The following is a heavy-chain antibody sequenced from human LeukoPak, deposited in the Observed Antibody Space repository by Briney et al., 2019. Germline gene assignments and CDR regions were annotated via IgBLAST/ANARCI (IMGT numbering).Heavy chain of an antibody. V-gene: IGHV1-2*02. CDR2: INPNSGGT. CDR1: GYTFTSYY. J-gene: IGHJ3*02. Sequence: ASVKVSCKASGYTFTSYYMLWVRQAPGHGLEWMGWINPNSGGTKYVQKLQGRVTMTRDTSISTAHMELSRLRSDDTAVYYCAKVVPAAIDAFDIWGQGTMVTVSS. CDR3: AKVVPAAIDAFDI. D-gene: IGHD2-2*01.